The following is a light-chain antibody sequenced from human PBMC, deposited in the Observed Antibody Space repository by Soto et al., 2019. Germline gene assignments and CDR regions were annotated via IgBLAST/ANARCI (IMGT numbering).Light chain of an antibody. V-gene: IGKV1-5*01. CDR1: QSISSW. CDR3: QQYDSYDPFT. CDR2: DAS. Sequence: DIQMTQSPSTLSASVGDRVTITCRASQSISSWLAWYQQKPGKAPKLLIYDASSLESGVPSRFSGSGSGTELTLTISSLQPDDFATYYCQQYDSYDPFTFGPGTKVDIK. J-gene: IGKJ3*01.